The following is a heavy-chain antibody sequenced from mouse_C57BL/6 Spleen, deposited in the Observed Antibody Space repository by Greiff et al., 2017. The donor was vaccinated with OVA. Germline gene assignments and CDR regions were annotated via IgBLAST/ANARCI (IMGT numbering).Heavy chain of an antibody. CDR3: ARHYYGSSYGY. D-gene: IGHD1-1*01. V-gene: IGHV1-59*01. CDR2: IDPSDSYT. J-gene: IGHJ2*01. Sequence: VQLQQPGAELVRPGTSVKLSCKASGYTFTSYWMHWVKQRPGQGLEWIGVIDPSDSYTNYNQKFKGKATLTVDTSSSTAYMQLSSLTSEDSAVYYCARHYYGSSYGYWGQGTTLTVSS. CDR1: GYTFTSYW.